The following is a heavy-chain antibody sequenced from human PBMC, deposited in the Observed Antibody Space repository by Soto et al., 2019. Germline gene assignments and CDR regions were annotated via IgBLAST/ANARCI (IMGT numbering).Heavy chain of an antibody. D-gene: IGHD4-17*01. J-gene: IGHJ4*02. Sequence: QVHLVQSGGELKKPGASVKVSCKASGYSFSDFGITWVRQAPGQGLEWMGWISGKNGNTNYAQKVQGRVTLTADTSTSTACMEMRALTSDDTGIYYCARRDYYEDTGTFENWGQGTPVTVSS. CDR3: ARRDYYEDTGTFEN. CDR1: GYSFSDFG. CDR2: ISGKNGNT. V-gene: IGHV1-18*04.